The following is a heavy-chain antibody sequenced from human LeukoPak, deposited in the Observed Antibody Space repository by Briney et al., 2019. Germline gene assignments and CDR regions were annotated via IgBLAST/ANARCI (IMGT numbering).Heavy chain of an antibody. J-gene: IGHJ4*02. CDR3: ARGGLPRVYYYDSSGYYGPYY. Sequence: GGSLRLSCAASGFTFSSYEMNWVRQAPGKGLEWVSYISSSGSTIYYADSVKGRFTISRDNAKNSLYLQMNSLRAEDTAVYYCARGGLPRVYYYDSSGYYGPYYWGQGTLVTVSS. V-gene: IGHV3-48*03. D-gene: IGHD3-22*01. CDR2: ISSSGSTI. CDR1: GFTFSSYE.